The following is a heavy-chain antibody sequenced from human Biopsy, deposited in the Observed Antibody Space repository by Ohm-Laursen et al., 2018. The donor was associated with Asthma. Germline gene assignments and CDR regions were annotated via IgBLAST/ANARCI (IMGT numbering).Heavy chain of an antibody. CDR3: AREGVFCGDLCYSPPDF. D-gene: IGHD2-21*02. Sequence: SLRLSCAAFGFRFSSYAMHWVRQAPGKGLEWVALITYDGSKTIYGDSVRGRFTVSRDSSTNTLYLQMSSLRPEDTAVYYCAREGVFCGDLCYSPPDFWGQGTLVTVSS. J-gene: IGHJ4*02. V-gene: IGHV3-30*15. CDR1: GFRFSSYA. CDR2: ITYDGSKT.